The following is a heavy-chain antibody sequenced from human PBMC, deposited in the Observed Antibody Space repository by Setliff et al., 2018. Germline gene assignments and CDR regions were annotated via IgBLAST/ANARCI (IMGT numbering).Heavy chain of an antibody. Sequence: GGSLRLSCAASGFTFTTYSMHWVRQAPGKGLEWVSSIGRSSNYMYYGDSVKGRFTISRDSAKSSLYLQMNSLRADDTAVYYCARASLGKFGSAVEYFHHWGQGTLVTVSS. CDR1: GFTFTTYS. J-gene: IGHJ1*01. V-gene: IGHV3-21*01. D-gene: IGHD2-15*01. CDR2: IGRSSNYM. CDR3: ARASLGKFGSAVEYFHH.